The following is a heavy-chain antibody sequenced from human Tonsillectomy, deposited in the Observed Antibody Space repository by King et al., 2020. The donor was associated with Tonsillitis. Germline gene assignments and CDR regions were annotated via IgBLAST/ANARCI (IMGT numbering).Heavy chain of an antibody. D-gene: IGHD3-10*01. V-gene: IGHV1-69*09. CDR3: ARVQSLVLGYYDY. J-gene: IGHJ4*02. Sequence: QLVQSGAEVKKPGSSVKVSCKASGGTFSSYAISWVRQAPGQGLEWMGRIIPILGIANYAQKFQGRVTITADKSTSTAYMELSSLRSEDTAVYYCARVQSLVLGYYDYGGQGTLVTVYS. CDR1: GGTFSSYA. CDR2: IIPILGIA.